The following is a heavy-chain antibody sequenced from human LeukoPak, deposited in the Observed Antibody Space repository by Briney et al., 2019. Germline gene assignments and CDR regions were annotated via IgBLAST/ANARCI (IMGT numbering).Heavy chain of an antibody. D-gene: IGHD6-19*01. J-gene: IGHJ4*02. CDR1: GFTFNTYA. CDR3: AKGHYTSGWIFDY. Sequence: GGSLRLSCAASGFTFNTYAMSWVRQAPGKGLEWVSTIVPSGHKTDYADSVKGRFTISRDNSKNTLSPQMNSLRAEDTAVYYCAKGHYTSGWIFDYWGQGTLVTVSS. CDR2: IVPSGHKT. V-gene: IGHV3-23*01.